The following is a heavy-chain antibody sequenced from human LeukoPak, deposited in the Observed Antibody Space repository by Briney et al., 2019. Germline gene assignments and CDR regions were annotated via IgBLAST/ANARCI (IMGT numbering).Heavy chain of an antibody. J-gene: IGHJ6*03. CDR3: AKGSSSGLYYYYHMDV. CDR2: ISGSDGST. D-gene: IGHD2-15*01. V-gene: IGHV3-23*01. CDR1: GFTLSSYA. Sequence: PGGSLRLSCAASGFTLSSYAMSWVRQAPGKGLEWVSAISGSDGSTYYADSVKGRFTISRDNSKNTLYVQTNSLRAEDTAVYYCAKGSSSGLYYYYHMDVWGKGTTVTVSS.